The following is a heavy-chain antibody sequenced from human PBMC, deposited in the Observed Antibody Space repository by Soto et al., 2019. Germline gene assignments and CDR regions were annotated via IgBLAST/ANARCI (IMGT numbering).Heavy chain of an antibody. J-gene: IGHJ6*03. V-gene: IGHV4-4*02. Sequence: QVQLQESGPGLVKPSGTLSLTCAVSSGSISSSNWWSWVRQPPGKGLEWIGEIYHSGSTNYNPSLKSRVTISVDKSKNQFSLKLSSVTAADTAVYYCARERYYYGSGSFYYYYYMDVWGKGTTVTVSS. CDR3: ARERYYYGSGSFYYYYYMDV. D-gene: IGHD3-10*01. CDR1: SGSISSSNW. CDR2: IYHSGST.